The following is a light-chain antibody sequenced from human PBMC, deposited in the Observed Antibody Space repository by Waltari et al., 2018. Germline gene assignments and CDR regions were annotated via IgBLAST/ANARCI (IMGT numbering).Light chain of an antibody. CDR2: KDT. Sequence: SYGLTQPPSVSVSPGQTARINCSGDFLTTEYGYWYQQKPGRAPRVVIFKDTERPPGTPERFSGSGSGTTVTLTITGVQAEDEADYYCQSTDTIGTTVVFGGGTRLIAL. V-gene: IGLV3-25*03. J-gene: IGLJ2*01. CDR3: QSTDTIGTTVV. CDR1: FLTTEY.